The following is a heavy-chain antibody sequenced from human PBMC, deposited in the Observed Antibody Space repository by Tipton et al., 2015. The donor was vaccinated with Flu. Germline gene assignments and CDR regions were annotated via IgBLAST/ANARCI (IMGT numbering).Heavy chain of an antibody. D-gene: IGHD6-13*01. V-gene: IGHV4-39*01. CDR3: ARHEGGMNVIFDS. CDR1: GGSVSSTDYY. CDR2: GYHSGTA. J-gene: IGHJ4*02. Sequence: LRLSCNVSGGSVSSTDYYWDWIRQPPGKGLEWIGSGYHSGTASYNPSLKSRVIISVDTTKNQFSLRLTTVTASDTAVYYCARHEGGMNVIFDSWGQGTPVTVSS.